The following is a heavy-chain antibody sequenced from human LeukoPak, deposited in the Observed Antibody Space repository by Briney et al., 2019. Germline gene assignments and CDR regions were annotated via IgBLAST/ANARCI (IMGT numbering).Heavy chain of an antibody. CDR1: GFAFSDYY. J-gene: IGHJ6*03. V-gene: IGHV3-11*04. CDR2: ISSSGSTI. D-gene: IGHD3-3*01. Sequence: GGSLRLSCAASGFAFSDYYMSWIRQAPGKGLEWVSYISSSGSTIYYADSVKGRFTISRDNAKNSLYLQMNSLRAEDTAVYYCARKGGRFPRGYYYYYMDVWGKGTTVTVSS. CDR3: ARKGGRFPRGYYYYYMDV.